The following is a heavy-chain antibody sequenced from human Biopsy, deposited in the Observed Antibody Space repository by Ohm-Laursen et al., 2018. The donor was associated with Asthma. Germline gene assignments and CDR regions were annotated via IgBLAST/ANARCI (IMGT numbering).Heavy chain of an antibody. CDR1: GGSISSGAYY. V-gene: IGHV4-30-4*01. CDR2: IYYIGST. CDR3: ARRGGVRRYFDY. Sequence: SQTLSLTCPVSGGSISSGAYYWSWVRQPPGKGLEWIGYIYYIGSTYYNPNLKSRVAISLDTSKNQFSLKLSSVTAADTVVYFCARRGGVRRYFDYWGQRTLVTVSS. D-gene: IGHD3-16*01. J-gene: IGHJ4*02.